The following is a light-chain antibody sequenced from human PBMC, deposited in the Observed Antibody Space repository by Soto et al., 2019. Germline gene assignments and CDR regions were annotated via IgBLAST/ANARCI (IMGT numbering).Light chain of an antibody. CDR2: GAS. CDR1: QSVSSTY. CDR3: QQYHSSPLVT. J-gene: IGKJ5*01. V-gene: IGKV3-20*01. Sequence: EIVLTQSPGTLSLSPGERATLSCRASQSVSSTYLAWYQQKPGQAPRLLIYGASSRATGIPDRFSGSVYGTDINLTISRREPEDFAVYYCQQYHSSPLVTFGQGTRLEIK.